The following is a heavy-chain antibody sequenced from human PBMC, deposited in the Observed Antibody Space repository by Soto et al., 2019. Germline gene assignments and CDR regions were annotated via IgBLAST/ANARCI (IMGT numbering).Heavy chain of an antibody. CDR1: GGSISSSSYY. CDR2: IYYSGST. D-gene: IGHD3-22*01. CDR3: ADSSGYYWYFDL. V-gene: IGHV4-39*01. J-gene: IGHJ2*01. Sequence: PSETQSLTCTVSGGSISSSSYYWGWIRQPPGKGLEWIGSIYYSGSTYYNPSLKSRVTISVDTSKNQFSLKLSSVTAADTAVYYCADSSGYYWYFDLWGRGTLVTVSS.